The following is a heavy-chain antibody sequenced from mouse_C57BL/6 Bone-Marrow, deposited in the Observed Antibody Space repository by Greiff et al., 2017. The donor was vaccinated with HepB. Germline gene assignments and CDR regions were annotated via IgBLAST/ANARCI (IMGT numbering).Heavy chain of an antibody. CDR2: IYPRSGNT. D-gene: IGHD4-1*01. CDR3: ARAYWDDFDY. V-gene: IGHV1-81*01. J-gene: IGHJ2*01. Sequence: VMLQQSGAELARPGASVKLSCKASGYTFTSYGISWVKQRAGQGLEWIGEIYPRSGNTYYNEKFKGKATLTADKSSSTAYMELRSLTSEDSAVYFCARAYWDDFDYWGQGTTLTVSS. CDR1: GYTFTSYG.